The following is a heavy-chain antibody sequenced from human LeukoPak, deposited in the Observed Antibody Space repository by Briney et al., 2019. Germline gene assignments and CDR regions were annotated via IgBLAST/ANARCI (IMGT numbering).Heavy chain of an antibody. CDR2: IRYDGNNK. CDR3: AKSAIVVVPAAITRYTYNWFDP. D-gene: IGHD2-2*01. J-gene: IGHJ5*02. Sequence: AGGSLRLSCAASGFSFSSYGMHWVRQAPGKGLEWVAFIRYDGNNKYYADSVKGRFTISRDNSKNTLYLQMNSLRAEDTAVYYCAKSAIVVVPAAITRYTYNWFDPWGQGTLVTVSS. CDR1: GFSFSSYG. V-gene: IGHV3-30*02.